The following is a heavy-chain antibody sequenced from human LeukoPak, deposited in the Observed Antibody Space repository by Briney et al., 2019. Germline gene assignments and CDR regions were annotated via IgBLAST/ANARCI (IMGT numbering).Heavy chain of an antibody. J-gene: IGHJ5*02. CDR2: MYYSGTT. D-gene: IGHD6-13*01. CDR3: ARAVTSSSSWYKWVNWFDP. V-gene: IGHV4-59*12. Sequence: SETLSLTCTVSGGSISSYYWSWIRQPPGKGLERIGYMYYSGTTNYNPSLRSRVIISADTSKNQFSLQLSSVTAADAAVYYCARAVTSSSSWYKWVNWFDPWGQGTLVTVSS. CDR1: GGSISSYY.